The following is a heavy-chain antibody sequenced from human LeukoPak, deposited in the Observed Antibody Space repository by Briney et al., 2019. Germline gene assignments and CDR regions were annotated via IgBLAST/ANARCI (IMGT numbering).Heavy chain of an antibody. CDR1: GGSFSGYY. CDR2: INHSGST. CDR3: ARGYRSYGSNCYYYYGMDV. J-gene: IGHJ6*02. Sequence: PSETLSLTCAVYGGSFSGYYWSWIRQPPGKGLEWIGEINHSGSTNYNPSLKSRVTISVDTSKNQFSLKLSSVTAADTAVYYCARGYRSYGSNCYYYYGMDVWGQGTTVTVSS. D-gene: IGHD5-18*01. V-gene: IGHV4-34*01.